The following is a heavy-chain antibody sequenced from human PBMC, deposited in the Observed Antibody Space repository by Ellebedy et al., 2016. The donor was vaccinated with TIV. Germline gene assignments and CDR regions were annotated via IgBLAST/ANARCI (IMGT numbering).Heavy chain of an antibody. CDR1: GGSLSAYY. CDR2: INHSGIT. Sequence: MPSETLSLTCAVYGGSLSAYYWTWIRQLPGRGLEWIGAINHSGITNYNPSFKSRVSISVDTSKNQFSLKLSSVTAADTAVYYGARKYYYDSSAFYYWGQGTLVTVSS. J-gene: IGHJ4*02. D-gene: IGHD3-22*01. CDR3: ARKYYYDSSAFYY. V-gene: IGHV4-34*01.